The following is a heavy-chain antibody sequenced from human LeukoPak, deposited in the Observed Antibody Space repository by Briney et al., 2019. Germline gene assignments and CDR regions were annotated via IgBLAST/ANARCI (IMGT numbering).Heavy chain of an antibody. V-gene: IGHV1-8*01. CDR3: ARGGDRGDEVDY. CDR2: MNPNRGNT. J-gene: IGHJ4*02. CDR1: GYTFTSYD. Sequence: ASVKVSCKASGYTFTSYDINWVRQATGQGLEWMGWMNPNRGNTGYVQKFQGRVTMTRNTSIKTAYMELSSLRYEDTAVYYCARGGDRGDEVDYWGQGTLVTVSS.